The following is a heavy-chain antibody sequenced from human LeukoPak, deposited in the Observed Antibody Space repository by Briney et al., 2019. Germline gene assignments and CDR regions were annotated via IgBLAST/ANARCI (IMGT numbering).Heavy chain of an antibody. CDR3: ARDLEVRGVIPNVYGMDV. CDR1: GYTFTSYG. J-gene: IGHJ6*02. V-gene: IGHV1-18*01. Sequence: ASVKVSCTASGYTFTSYGISWVRQAPGQGLEWMGWISAYNGNTNYAQKLQGRVTMTTDTSTSTAYMELRSLRSDDTAVYYCARDLEVRGVIPNVYGMDVWGQGTTVTVSS. D-gene: IGHD3-10*01. CDR2: ISAYNGNT.